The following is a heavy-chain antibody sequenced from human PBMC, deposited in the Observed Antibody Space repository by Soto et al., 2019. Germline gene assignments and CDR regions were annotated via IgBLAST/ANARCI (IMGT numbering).Heavy chain of an antibody. CDR1: GFTFSSYA. J-gene: IGHJ4*02. D-gene: IGHD6-19*01. CDR3: AKDFISSGWSGNFDY. Sequence: EVQLLESGGGLVQPGGSLRLSCAASGFTFSSYAMSWVRQAPGKGLEWVSAISGSGGSTYYADSVKGRFTISRDNSKNTLYLQMNSMRAEDTAVYYCAKDFISSGWSGNFDYWGQGTLVTVSS. V-gene: IGHV3-23*01. CDR2: ISGSGGST.